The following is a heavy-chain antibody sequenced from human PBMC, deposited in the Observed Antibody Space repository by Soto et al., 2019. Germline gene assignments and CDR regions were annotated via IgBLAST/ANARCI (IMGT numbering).Heavy chain of an antibody. D-gene: IGHD6-13*01. V-gene: IGHV3-30-3*01. CDR1: RFTFSTHA. Sequence: SGGGVVQPGRSLRLSCAASRFTFSTHAMHWVRQAPGKGLECVAIVSFDGSNKYYADSVKGRFTISRDNSKNTLYLQISGLTPEDTAVYYCARDQTGITTAGGGRIDHWGQGTLVTVSS. J-gene: IGHJ4*02. CDR2: VSFDGSNK. CDR3: ARDQTGITTAGGGRIDH.